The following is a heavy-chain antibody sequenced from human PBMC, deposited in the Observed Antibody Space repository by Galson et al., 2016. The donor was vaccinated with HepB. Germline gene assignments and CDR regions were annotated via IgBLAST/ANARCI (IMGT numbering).Heavy chain of an antibody. CDR2: ISHSGTT. Sequence: SETLSLTCAVSGDSISSNNWWTWVRQPPGKGLEWIGEISHSGTTDYNPSLESRVTISLDESKNHFFLKVTSVTAADTAVYYCARVVSRRGSIPGDFDYWGQGTLVTVSS. J-gene: IGHJ4*02. CDR3: ARVVSRRGSIPGDFDY. D-gene: IGHD1-14*01. V-gene: IGHV4-4*02. CDR1: GDSISSNNW.